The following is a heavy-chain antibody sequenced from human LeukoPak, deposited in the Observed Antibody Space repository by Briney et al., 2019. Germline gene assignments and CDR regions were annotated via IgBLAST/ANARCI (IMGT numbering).Heavy chain of an antibody. CDR2: ISSSSSTI. CDR1: GFTFSSYG. CDR3: ARGLDILTGYSVSWFDP. Sequence: GGSLRLSCAASGFTFSSYGMSWVRQAPGKGLEWVSYISSSSSTIYYADSVKGRFTISRDNAKNSLYLQMNSLRAEDTAVYYCARGLDILTGYSVSWFDPWGQGTLVTVSS. D-gene: IGHD3-9*01. J-gene: IGHJ5*02. V-gene: IGHV3-48*01.